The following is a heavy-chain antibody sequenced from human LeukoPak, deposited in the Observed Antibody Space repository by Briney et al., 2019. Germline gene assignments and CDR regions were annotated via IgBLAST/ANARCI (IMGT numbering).Heavy chain of an antibody. V-gene: IGHV4-39*01. CDR1: GVSISSSRDY. Sequence: PSETLSLTCTVSGVSISSSRDYWGWVRQPPGKGLEWIGSMYYSGNSHYNPSLKSRVTRSGDTSKNQFSLKLSSVTAADTAVYYCARLLGHCSSTSCYDSAFDIWGQGTMVTVSS. CDR2: MYYSGNS. CDR3: ARLLGHCSSTSCYDSAFDI. D-gene: IGHD2-2*01. J-gene: IGHJ3*02.